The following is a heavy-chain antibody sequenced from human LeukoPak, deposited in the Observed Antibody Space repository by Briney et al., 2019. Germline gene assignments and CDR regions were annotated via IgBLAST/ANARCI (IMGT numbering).Heavy chain of an antibody. D-gene: IGHD2-21*02. Sequence: PGRSLRLSCAASGFTFSNYGMHWVRQAPGKGLEWVAVIWSGGTDKYYADSVKGRFTVSRDNSKNTLYLQMNSLRAEDTAVYYCAKVNQGDSFYFDYWGQGTLVTVSS. CDR2: IWSGGTDK. J-gene: IGHJ4*02. CDR3: AKVNQGDSFYFDY. CDR1: GFTFSNYG. V-gene: IGHV3-30*18.